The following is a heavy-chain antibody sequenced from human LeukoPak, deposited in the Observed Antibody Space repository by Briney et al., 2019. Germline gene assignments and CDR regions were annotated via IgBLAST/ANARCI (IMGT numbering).Heavy chain of an antibody. Sequence: PGGSLRLSCAASGFTFSSYGMHWVRQAPGKGLEWVAFIRYDGSNKYYADSVKGRFTISRDNSKNTLYLQMNSLRAEDTAVYYCAKDAYSSPRGPFDYWGQGTLVTVSS. CDR3: AKDAYSSPRGPFDY. V-gene: IGHV3-30*02. CDR2: IRYDGSNK. J-gene: IGHJ4*02. D-gene: IGHD6-13*01. CDR1: GFTFSSYG.